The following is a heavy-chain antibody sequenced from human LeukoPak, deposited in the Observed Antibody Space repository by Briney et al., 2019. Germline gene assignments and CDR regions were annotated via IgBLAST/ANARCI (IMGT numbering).Heavy chain of an antibody. CDR2: ISAYNGNT. CDR1: GYTFTSYG. J-gene: IGHJ4*02. V-gene: IGHV1-18*01. D-gene: IGHD2-2*01. CDR3: ARDSDIVVVPAASYFDY. Sequence: GASVKVSCKASGYTFTSYGISWVRQAPGQGLEWMGWISAYNGNTNYAQKLQGRVTMTTDTSTSTAYMELRSLRSDDTAVYYCARDSDIVVVPAASYFDYWGQGTLVTVSS.